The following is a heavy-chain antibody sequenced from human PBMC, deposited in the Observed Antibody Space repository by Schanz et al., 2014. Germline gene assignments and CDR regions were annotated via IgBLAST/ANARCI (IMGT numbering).Heavy chain of an antibody. V-gene: IGHV3-48*01. Sequence: EVQLVESGGGLVKPGGSLRLSCAASGFTVSSNYMSWVRQAPGKGLEWVSYISTSSTTKYYADSVKGRFTISRDNSKNTLYVQMNSLRAEDTAVYYCAKSMYSTSWAFDFWGQGAQVTVSS. D-gene: IGHD2-2*01. CDR1: GFTVSSNY. J-gene: IGHJ4*02. CDR3: AKSMYSTSWAFDF. CDR2: ISTSSTTK.